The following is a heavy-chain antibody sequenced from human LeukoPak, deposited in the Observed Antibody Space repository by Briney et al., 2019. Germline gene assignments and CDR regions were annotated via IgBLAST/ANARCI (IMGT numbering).Heavy chain of an antibody. V-gene: IGHV3-15*01. J-gene: IGHJ4*02. CDR1: GFTFSNAW. CDR3: TTDVVGRTSTAPY. Sequence: GGSLRLSCAASGFTFSNAWMSWVRQAPGKGLEWVGRIKSKTDGGTTDYAAPVKGRFTTSRDDSKNTLYLQMNSLKTEDTAVYYCTTDVVGRTSTAPYWGQGTLVTVSS. D-gene: IGHD2-15*01. CDR2: IKSKTDGGTT.